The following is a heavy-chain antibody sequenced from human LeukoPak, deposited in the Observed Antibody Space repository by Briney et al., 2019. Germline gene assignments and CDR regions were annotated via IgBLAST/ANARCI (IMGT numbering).Heavy chain of an antibody. Sequence: GGSLRLSCAASGFTFSTYWMRWVRQTPGNGLEWVANIKKDGSEEYYVDSVKGRFTISRDNAKNSLYLQMNSLRAEDTAVYYCARDLGDCSSTSCYYYYYMDVWGKGTTVTVSS. D-gene: IGHD2-2*01. V-gene: IGHV3-7*01. CDR1: GFTFSTYW. J-gene: IGHJ6*03. CDR3: ARDLGDCSSTSCYYYYYMDV. CDR2: IKKDGSEE.